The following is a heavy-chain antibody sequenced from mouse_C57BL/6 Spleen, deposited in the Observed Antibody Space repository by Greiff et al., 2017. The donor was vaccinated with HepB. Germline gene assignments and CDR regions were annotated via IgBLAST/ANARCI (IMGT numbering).Heavy chain of an antibody. CDR3: ARGGYGNYAADY. D-gene: IGHD2-1*01. V-gene: IGHV1-54*01. CDR1: GYAFTNYL. Sequence: QVQLQQSGAELVRPGTSVKVSCKASGYAFTNYLIEWVKQRPGQGLEWIGVINPGSGGTNYNEKFKGKATLTADKSSSTAYMQLSSLTSEDSAVYFCARGGYGNYAADYWGQGTTLTVSS. CDR2: INPGSGGT. J-gene: IGHJ2*01.